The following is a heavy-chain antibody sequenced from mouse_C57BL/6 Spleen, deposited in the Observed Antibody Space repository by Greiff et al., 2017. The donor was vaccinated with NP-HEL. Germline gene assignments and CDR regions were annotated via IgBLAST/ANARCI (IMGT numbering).Heavy chain of an antibody. Sequence: QVQLKESGAELARPGASVKLSCKASGYTFTSYGISWVKQRTGQGLEWIGEIYPRSGNTYYNEKFKGKATLTADKSSSTAYMELRSLTSEDSAVYFCAIDYDEGYAMDYWGQGTSVTVSS. CDR3: AIDYDEGYAMDY. D-gene: IGHD2-4*01. V-gene: IGHV1-81*01. CDR1: GYTFTSYG. J-gene: IGHJ4*01. CDR2: IYPRSGNT.